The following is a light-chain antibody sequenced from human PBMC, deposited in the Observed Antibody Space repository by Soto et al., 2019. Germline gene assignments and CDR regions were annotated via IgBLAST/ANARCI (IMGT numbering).Light chain of an antibody. V-gene: IGKV1-39*01. CDR3: QQSYITPT. J-gene: IGKJ5*01. CDR2: VAS. Sequence: DIQMTQSLSSLSASVGDRITITCRASPNITNYLNWYQQTPGKAPQLLIYVASRLQTGVPSRFRGSGSGTDFTLTISSLQPEDLATYYCQQSYITPTFGQGTRLEIK. CDR1: PNITNY.